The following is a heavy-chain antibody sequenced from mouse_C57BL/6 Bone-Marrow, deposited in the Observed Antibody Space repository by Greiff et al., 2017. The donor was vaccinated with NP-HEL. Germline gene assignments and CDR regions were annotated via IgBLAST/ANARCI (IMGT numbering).Heavy chain of an antibody. Sequence: VHVKQSGTVLARPGASVKMSCKTSGYTFTSYWMHWVKQRPGQGLEWIGAIYPGNSDTSYHQKFKGKAKLTAVTSASTAYMELSSLTNEDSAVYYCTRLTYYYGSSYEDWGQGTTLTVSS. CDR2: IYPGNSDT. CDR1: GYTFTSYW. V-gene: IGHV1-5*01. D-gene: IGHD1-1*01. CDR3: TRLTYYYGSSYED. J-gene: IGHJ2*01.